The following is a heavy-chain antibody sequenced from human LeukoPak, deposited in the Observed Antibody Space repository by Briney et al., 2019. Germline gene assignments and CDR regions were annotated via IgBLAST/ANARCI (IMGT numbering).Heavy chain of an antibody. CDR2: IRSDGST. CDR3: ARAGDYGSGSCAFDM. J-gene: IGHJ3*02. Sequence: GGSLRLSCAASGFTFSSYWMHWVRHAPGQGMVWVSRIRSDGSTTYADSVKGRFTISRDNAKNTLYLQMNSLRAEDTAVYYCARAGDYGSGSCAFDMWGQGTMVTVSS. V-gene: IGHV3-74*01. D-gene: IGHD3-10*01. CDR1: GFTFSSYW.